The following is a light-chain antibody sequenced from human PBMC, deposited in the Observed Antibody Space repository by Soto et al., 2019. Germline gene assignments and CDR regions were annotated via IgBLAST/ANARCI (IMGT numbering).Light chain of an antibody. CDR3: QQRSNWPRLT. Sequence: EIVLTQSLATLSLSPGARATLSCRASQSVSSYLAWHQQNPGQAPRLLIYDASNRATGIPARFSGSGSGTDFTLTISSLEPEDFAVYYCQQRSNWPRLTFGGGTKVDIK. J-gene: IGKJ4*01. CDR1: QSVSSY. V-gene: IGKV3-11*01. CDR2: DAS.